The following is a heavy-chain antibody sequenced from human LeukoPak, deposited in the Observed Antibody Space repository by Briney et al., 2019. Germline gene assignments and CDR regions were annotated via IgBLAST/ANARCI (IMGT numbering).Heavy chain of an antibody. CDR3: ARMRAVVPAANFDY. J-gene: IGHJ4*02. CDR2: INPNSGGT. Sequence: GASVKVSCKASGYTFTGYYMHWVRQAPGQGLEWMGWINPNSGGTNYAQKFQGRVTMTRDTSISTAYMELSRLRPDDTAVYYCARMRAVVPAANFDYWGQGTLVTVSS. V-gene: IGHV1-2*02. CDR1: GYTFTGYY. D-gene: IGHD2-2*01.